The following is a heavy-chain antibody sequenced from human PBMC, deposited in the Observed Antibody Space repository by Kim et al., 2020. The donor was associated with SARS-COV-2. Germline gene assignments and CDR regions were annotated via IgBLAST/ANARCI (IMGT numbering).Heavy chain of an antibody. J-gene: IGHJ4*01. V-gene: IGHV3-21*01. Sequence: GGSLRLSCAASGFTFNSYSLNWVRQAPGKGLEWVSSISSSGSYKYYADSVKGRFTISRDNAKNSLYLQMNSLRAEDTAVYYCARDLDDFWICYGLNVYWG. CDR3: ARDLDDFWICYGLNVY. D-gene: IGHD3-3*01. CDR1: GFTFNSYS. CDR2: ISSSGSYK.